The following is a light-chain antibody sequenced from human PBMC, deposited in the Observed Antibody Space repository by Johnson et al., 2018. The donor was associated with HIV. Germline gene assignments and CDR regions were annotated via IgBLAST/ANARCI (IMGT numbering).Light chain of an antibody. V-gene: IGLV1-51*01. CDR1: SSNIENNY. J-gene: IGLJ1*01. CDR3: GTWDSSLRNGF. Sequence: QSVLSQPPSVSAASGQRVDISCSGSSSNIENNYLSWYQQLPHTAPRLLISDNNKRPSGIPDRFSGSKSGTSATLGITRLQTGDEADYYCGTWDSSLRNGFFGTGTKVTVL. CDR2: DNN.